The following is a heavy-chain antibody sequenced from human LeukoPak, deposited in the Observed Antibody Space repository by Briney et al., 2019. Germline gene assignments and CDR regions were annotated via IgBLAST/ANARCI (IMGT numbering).Heavy chain of an antibody. Sequence: PGGSLRLSCAASGFTFSDYYMSWIRQAPGKGLVWVSRINTDGSSTSYADSVKGRFTISRDNAKNTLYLQMNSLRAEDTAVYYCARASYYDFWSGYLGSGYYYYMDVWGKGTTVTVSS. J-gene: IGHJ6*03. CDR1: GFTFSDYY. CDR3: ARASYYDFWSGYLGSGYYYYMDV. V-gene: IGHV3-74*01. CDR2: INTDGSST. D-gene: IGHD3-3*01.